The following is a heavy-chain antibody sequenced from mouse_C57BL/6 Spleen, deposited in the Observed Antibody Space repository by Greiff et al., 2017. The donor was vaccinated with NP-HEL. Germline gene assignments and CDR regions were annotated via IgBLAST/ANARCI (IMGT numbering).Heavy chain of an antibody. J-gene: IGHJ2*01. Sequence: VQLQQSGAELVKPGASVKMSCKASGYTFTSYWITWVKQRPGQGLEWIGDIYPGSGSTNYNEKFKSKATLTVDTSSSTAYMQLSSLTSEDSAVYYCAHYDYDVGYGYWGQGTTLTVSS. CDR1: GYTFTSYW. D-gene: IGHD2-4*01. CDR3: AHYDYDVGYGY. CDR2: IYPGSGST. V-gene: IGHV1-55*01.